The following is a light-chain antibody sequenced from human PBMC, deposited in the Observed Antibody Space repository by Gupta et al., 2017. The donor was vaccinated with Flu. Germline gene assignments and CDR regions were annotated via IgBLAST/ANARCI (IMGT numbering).Light chain of an antibody. J-gene: IGLJ2*01. CDR1: SSNIGTNN. Sequence: QSVLTQPPSASGPAGQRVTISCSGSSSNIGTNNVFWYQQLPGAAPKIVIFKNNERPSGVPDRFSGSKSGTSASLAISGLRSEDEADYYCAAWDDSPNSPILGGGTKLTVL. V-gene: IGLV1-47*01. CDR3: AAWDDSPNSPI. CDR2: KNN.